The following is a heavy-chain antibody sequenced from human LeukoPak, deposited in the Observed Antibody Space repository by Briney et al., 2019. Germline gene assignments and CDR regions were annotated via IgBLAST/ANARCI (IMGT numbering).Heavy chain of an antibody. CDR1: GGSISSGGYY. J-gene: IGHJ4*02. Sequence: SRTLSLTCTVSGGSISSGGYYWSWIRQPPGKGLEWIGYISDSGSTNYNPSLKSRVTILVDTSKNQFSLELTSVTAADTAVYFCARDRSMIAARGFDYWGQGTLVTVSS. D-gene: IGHD6-6*01. CDR2: ISDSGST. V-gene: IGHV4-61*08. CDR3: ARDRSMIAARGFDY.